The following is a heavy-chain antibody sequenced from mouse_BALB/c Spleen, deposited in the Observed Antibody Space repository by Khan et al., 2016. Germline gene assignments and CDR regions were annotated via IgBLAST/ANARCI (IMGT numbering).Heavy chain of an antibody. D-gene: IGHD2-1*01. CDR1: GYTFTDYA. CDR2: ISTYYGNT. V-gene: IGHV1S137*01. Sequence: QVQLQQSGPELVRPGVSVKISCKGSGYTFTDYAMHWVKQSHAKSLEWIGVISTYYGNTNYNQKFKGKATMTVDKSSSTAYMELARLTSEDSAIYSSARWNGNIAMDYWGQGTSVTVSS. J-gene: IGHJ4*01. CDR3: ARWNGNIAMDY.